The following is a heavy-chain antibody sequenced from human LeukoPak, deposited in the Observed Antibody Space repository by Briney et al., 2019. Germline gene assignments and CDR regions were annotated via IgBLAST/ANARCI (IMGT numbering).Heavy chain of an antibody. V-gene: IGHV4-59*08. J-gene: IGHJ5*02. Sequence: SETLSLTCTVSGGSIYWSWIRQPPGKGLEWIAYIHYSGTTNYNPSLKSRVTISIDTSKNQFSLKLNSVTAADTAVYYCAKHSNWNAGVDWFDPWGQGTLVTVSS. CDR2: IHYSGTT. D-gene: IGHD1-20*01. CDR3: AKHSNWNAGVDWFDP. CDR1: GGSIY.